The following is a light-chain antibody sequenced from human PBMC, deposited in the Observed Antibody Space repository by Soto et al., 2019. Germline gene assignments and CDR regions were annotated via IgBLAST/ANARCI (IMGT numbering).Light chain of an antibody. J-gene: IGKJ1*01. Sequence: AIRMTQSPSSFSASTGDRVTITCRASQGISSYLAWYQQKPGKAPKVLIYAVSTLQSGVPSRFSGSGSGTDFTLTISYLQSEDFATYYCQQYYSYPWTFGQGTKVEIK. V-gene: IGKV1-8*01. CDR1: QGISSY. CDR3: QQYYSYPWT. CDR2: AVS.